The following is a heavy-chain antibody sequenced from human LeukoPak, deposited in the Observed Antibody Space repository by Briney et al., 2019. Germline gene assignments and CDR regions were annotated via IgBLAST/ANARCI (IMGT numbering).Heavy chain of an antibody. CDR3: AKAPGYSSGWYVQN. J-gene: IGHJ1*01. D-gene: IGHD6-19*01. Sequence: GGSLRLSCAASGFTFSSYAMSWVRQAPGKELEWVSAISGSGGSTYYADSVKGRFTISRDNSKNTLYLQMNSLRAEDTAVYYCAKAPGYSSGWYVQNWGQGTLVTVSS. V-gene: IGHV3-23*01. CDR2: ISGSGGST. CDR1: GFTFSSYA.